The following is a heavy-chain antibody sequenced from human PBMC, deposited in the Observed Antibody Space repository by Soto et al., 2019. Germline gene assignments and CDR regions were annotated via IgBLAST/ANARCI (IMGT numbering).Heavy chain of an antibody. CDR2: IYYSGST. CDR3: ARRDYGDYYFDY. D-gene: IGHD4-17*01. Sequence: LETLRLSCTVSGGTIGSFDWRWIRQTPGKGLEWIGYIYYSGSTNYNPSLKSRVTISVDTSKNQFSLKLSPVTAADTAVYYCARRDYGDYYFDYWGQGTLVTVSS. V-gene: IGHV4-59*08. J-gene: IGHJ4*02. CDR1: GGTIGSFD.